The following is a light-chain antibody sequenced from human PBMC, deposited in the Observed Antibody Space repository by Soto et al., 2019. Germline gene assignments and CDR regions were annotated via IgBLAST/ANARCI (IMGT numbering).Light chain of an antibody. Sequence: EIVLTQSPATLSLSPGERATLSCRASQSVSSYLAWYQQKPGQAPRLLIYDASNRATGIPARFSGSGSERDFTLTISSLEPEDFAVYYCQQRSNWPLTFGGGTK. CDR1: QSVSSY. J-gene: IGKJ4*01. CDR3: QQRSNWPLT. CDR2: DAS. V-gene: IGKV3-11*02.